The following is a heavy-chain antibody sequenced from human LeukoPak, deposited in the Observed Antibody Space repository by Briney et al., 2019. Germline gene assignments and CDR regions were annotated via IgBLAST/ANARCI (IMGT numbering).Heavy chain of an antibody. CDR3: ARDPSSYPGNEKVEDY. CDR1: GFTFSSYG. Sequence: GGSLRLSCAASGFTFSSYGMHWVRQAPGKGLEWVAVISYDGSNKYYADSVKGRFTISRDNSKNTLYLQMNSLRAEDTAVYYCARDPSSYPGNEKVEDYWGQGTLVTVSS. D-gene: IGHD1-1*01. J-gene: IGHJ4*02. V-gene: IGHV3-30*12. CDR2: ISYDGSNK.